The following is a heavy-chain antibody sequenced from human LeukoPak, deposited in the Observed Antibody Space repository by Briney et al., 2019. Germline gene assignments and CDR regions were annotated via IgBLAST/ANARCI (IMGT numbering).Heavy chain of an antibody. CDR3: ANLASIVDITEDDY. Sequence: GGSLRLSCAASGFSFSVYWMHWVRQAPGKGPVWVSRIKTDGSITDYADFVKGRFTISRDNSKNTLYLQMNSLRAEDTAVYYCANLASIVDITEDDYWGQGTLVTVSS. CDR1: GFSFSVYW. V-gene: IGHV3-74*01. CDR2: IKTDGSIT. J-gene: IGHJ4*02. D-gene: IGHD5-12*01.